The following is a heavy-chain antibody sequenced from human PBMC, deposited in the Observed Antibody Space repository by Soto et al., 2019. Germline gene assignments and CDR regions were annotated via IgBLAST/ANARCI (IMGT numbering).Heavy chain of an antibody. CDR3: ASSWGNHFWSGYPNLDV. CDR2: TYYRSKWYN. V-gene: IGHV6-1*01. Sequence: SQTLSLTCAISGDSVSSNSAAWDWIRQSPSRGLEWLGRTYYRSKWYNDYAVSVKSRITIDPDTSKNQFSLQLNSVTPEDTAVYYCASSWGNHFWSGYPNLDVWGEGTTVTVFS. CDR1: GDSVSSNSAA. D-gene: IGHD3-3*02. J-gene: IGHJ6*04.